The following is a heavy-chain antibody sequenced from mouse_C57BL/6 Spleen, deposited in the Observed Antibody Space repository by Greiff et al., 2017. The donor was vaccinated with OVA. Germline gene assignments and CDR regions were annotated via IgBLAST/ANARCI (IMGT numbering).Heavy chain of an antibody. CDR1: GYTFTSYW. D-gene: IGHD2-1*01. Sequence: QVQLQQPGAELVKPGASVKLSCKASGYTFTSYWMQWVKQRPGQGLEWIGEIDPSDSYTNYNQKFKGKATLTVDTSSSTAYMQLSSLTSEDSAVDYCARGGNYGAWFAYWGQGTLVTVSA. J-gene: IGHJ3*01. CDR3: ARGGNYGAWFAY. CDR2: IDPSDSYT. V-gene: IGHV1-50*01.